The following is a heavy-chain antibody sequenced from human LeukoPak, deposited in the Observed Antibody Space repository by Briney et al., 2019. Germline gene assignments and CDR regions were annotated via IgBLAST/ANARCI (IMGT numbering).Heavy chain of an antibody. CDR3: SGAYCSCNSCYTRHYYGMDV. CDR1: GGSFSGYY. D-gene: IGHD2-2*02. CDR2: INHSGST. Sequence: PSETLSLTCAVYGGSFSGYYWSWIRQPPGKGLEWIGEINHSGSTNYNPSLKSRVTISVDTSKNQFSLKLSPVAAADTAVYFCSGAYCSCNSCYTRHYYGMDVWGQGTTVTVSS. J-gene: IGHJ6*02. V-gene: IGHV4-34*01.